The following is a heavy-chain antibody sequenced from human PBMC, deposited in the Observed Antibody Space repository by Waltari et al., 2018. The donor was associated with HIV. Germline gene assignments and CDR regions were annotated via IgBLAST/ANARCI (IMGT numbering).Heavy chain of an antibody. CDR3: ARGHDNAQAFYYYYGMDV. CDR2: MNPNSGNT. J-gene: IGHJ6*02. CDR1: SYD. V-gene: IGHV1-8*01. Sequence: SYDINWVRQATGQGLEWMGWMNPNSGNTGYAQKFQGRVTMTRNTSISTAYMELSSLRSEDTAVYYCARGHDNAQAFYYYYGMDVWGQGTTVTVSS. D-gene: IGHD3-3*02.